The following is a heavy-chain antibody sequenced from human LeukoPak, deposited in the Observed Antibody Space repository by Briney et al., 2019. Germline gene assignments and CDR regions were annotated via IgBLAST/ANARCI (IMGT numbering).Heavy chain of an antibody. CDR2: ITSSSGTI. D-gene: IGHD2-15*01. CDR1: GFTFSSSS. CDR3: ARDRYDSY. Sequence: GESLKISCAASGFTFSSSSMNWVRQAPGKGLEWISYITSSSGTIYYADSVKGRFTVSRDNAKNSLYLQMNSLTDEDTAVYYCARDRYDSYWGQGTLVTVSS. V-gene: IGHV3-48*02. J-gene: IGHJ4*02.